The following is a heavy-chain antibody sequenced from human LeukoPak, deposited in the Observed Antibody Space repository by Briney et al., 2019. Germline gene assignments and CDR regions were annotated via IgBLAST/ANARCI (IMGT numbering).Heavy chain of an antibody. CDR1: GGSFSGYY. D-gene: IGHD3-22*01. Sequence: PSETLSLTCAVYGGSFSGYYWSWIRQPPGMGLEWIGEINHSGSTNYNPSLKSRVTISVDTSKNQFSLKLSSVTAADTAVYYCARGHYYDSSGYLYYFDYWGQGTLVTVSS. V-gene: IGHV4-34*01. CDR3: ARGHYYDSSGYLYYFDY. J-gene: IGHJ4*02. CDR2: INHSGST.